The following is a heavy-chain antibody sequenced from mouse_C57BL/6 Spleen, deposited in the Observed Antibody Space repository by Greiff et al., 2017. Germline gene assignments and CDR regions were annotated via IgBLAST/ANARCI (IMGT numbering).Heavy chain of an antibody. J-gene: IGHJ2*01. V-gene: IGHV5-4*01. Sequence: EVKVVESGGGLVKPGGSLKLSCAASGFTFSSYAMSWVRQTPEKRLEWVATISDGGSYTYYPDNVKGRFTISRDNAKNNLYLQMSHLKSEDTAMYYCAREGYYGSRGDYFDYWGQGTTLTVSS. D-gene: IGHD1-1*01. CDR2: ISDGGSYT. CDR3: AREGYYGSRGDYFDY. CDR1: GFTFSSYA.